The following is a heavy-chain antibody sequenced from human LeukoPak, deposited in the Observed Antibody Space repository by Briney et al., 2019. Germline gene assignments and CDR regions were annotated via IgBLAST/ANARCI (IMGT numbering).Heavy chain of an antibody. D-gene: IGHD1-1*01. CDR3: AKFSGTDIFDY. CDR1: GFTFSSYG. CDR2: IWYDGSNK. J-gene: IGHJ4*02. V-gene: IGHV3-30*02. Sequence: GGSLRLSCAASGFTFSSYGMHWVRQAPGKGLEWVAVIWYDGSNKYYADSVKGRFTISRDNSKNTLYLQMNSLRAEDTAVYYCAKFSGTDIFDYWGQGTLVTVSS.